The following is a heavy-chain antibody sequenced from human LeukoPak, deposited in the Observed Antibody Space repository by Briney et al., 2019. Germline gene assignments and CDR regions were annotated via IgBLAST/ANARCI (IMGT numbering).Heavy chain of an antibody. CDR2: ISGSGGST. CDR1: GFTFSSYA. Sequence: GGSLRLSCAASGFTFSSYAMSWVRQAPGKGLEWVSAISGSGGSTYYADSVKGRFTISRDNSKNTLYLQVNSLRAEDTAVYYCAKKCGGDCYWGFDYWGQGTLVTVSS. D-gene: IGHD2-21*02. V-gene: IGHV3-23*01. J-gene: IGHJ4*02. CDR3: AKKCGGDCYWGFDY.